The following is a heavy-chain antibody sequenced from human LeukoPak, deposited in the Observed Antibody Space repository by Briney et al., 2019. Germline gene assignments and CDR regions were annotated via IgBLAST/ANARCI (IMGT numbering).Heavy chain of an antibody. CDR3: ASRRRYSSSWFAA. CDR1: GFTFSIYE. Sequence: QPGGSLRLSCAASGFTFSIYEMNWVRQAPGKGLEWVSYISSSGSNIYYADSVKGRFTISRDNAKNSLYLQMNSLRAEDTALYYCASRRRYSSSWFAAWGQGTLVTVSS. CDR2: ISSSGSNI. D-gene: IGHD6-13*01. V-gene: IGHV3-48*03. J-gene: IGHJ5*02.